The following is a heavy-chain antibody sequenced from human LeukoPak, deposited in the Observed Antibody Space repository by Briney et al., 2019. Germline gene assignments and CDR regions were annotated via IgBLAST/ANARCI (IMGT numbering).Heavy chain of an antibody. CDR1: GGSISSYY. J-gene: IGHJ4*02. V-gene: IGHV4-59*01. Sequence: SSETLSLTCTVSGGSISSYYWSWIRQPPGKGLESLGYIYYSGSTNYNPSLKSRVTISVDMSKNQFSLKLRSVTAADTAVYYCARYPGLEGAGSKGAFDYWGQGTLVTVSS. CDR2: IYYSGST. D-gene: IGHD3-10*01. CDR3: ARYPGLEGAGSKGAFDY.